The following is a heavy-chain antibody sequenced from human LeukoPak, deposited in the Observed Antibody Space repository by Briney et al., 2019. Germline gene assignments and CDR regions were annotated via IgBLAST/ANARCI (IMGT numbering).Heavy chain of an antibody. Sequence: SETLSLTCAVSGGSISSSNWWSWVRQPPGKGLEGSGEIYHSGSTNYNPSLKSRVTISVDKSKNQFSVKLSSVTAADTAVYYCARERRTGRELQFDYWGQGTLVTVSS. V-gene: IGHV4-4*02. J-gene: IGHJ4*02. CDR3: ARERRTGRELQFDY. D-gene: IGHD1-26*01. CDR2: IYHSGST. CDR1: GGSISSSNW.